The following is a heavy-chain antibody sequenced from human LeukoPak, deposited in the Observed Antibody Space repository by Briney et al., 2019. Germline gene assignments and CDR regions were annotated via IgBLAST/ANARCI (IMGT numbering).Heavy chain of an antibody. CDR2: IKSKTDGGTT. V-gene: IGHV3-15*01. D-gene: IGHD3-22*01. CDR1: GFTFSNAW. Sequence: GGSLRLSCAASGFTFSNAWMSWVRQAPGKGLEWVGRIKSKTDGGTTDYAAPVKGRFTISRDDSKNTLYLQMNSLKTEDTAVYYCTTAPLLNYVDSSGYCFDYWGQGTLVTVSS. J-gene: IGHJ4*02. CDR3: TTAPLLNYVDSSGYCFDY.